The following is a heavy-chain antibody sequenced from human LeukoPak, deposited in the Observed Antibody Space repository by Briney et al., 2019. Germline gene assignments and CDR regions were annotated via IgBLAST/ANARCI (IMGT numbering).Heavy chain of an antibody. D-gene: IGHD3-22*01. V-gene: IGHV3-30-3*01. J-gene: IGHJ4*02. CDR3: ARDRERYYYDSSGADY. CDR2: ISYDGSNK. CDR1: GFNFRNYA. Sequence: GGSLRLSCAASGFNFRNYAMHWVRQAPGKGLEWVAVISYDGSNKYYADSVKGRFTISRDNSKNTLYLQMNSLRAEDTAVYYCARDRERYYYDSSGADYWGQGTLVTVSS.